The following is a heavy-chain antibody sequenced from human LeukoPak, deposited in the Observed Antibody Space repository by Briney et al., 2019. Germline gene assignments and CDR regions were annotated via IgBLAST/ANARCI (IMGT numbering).Heavy chain of an antibody. CDR2: IYHSGST. Sequence: SETLSLTCAVSGYSLSSGYYWGWIRQPPGKGLEWIGSIYHSGSTYYNPSLKSRVTISVDTSKNQFSLKLSSVTAADTAVYYRARGYCSGGSCYHIKGAFDIWGQGTMVTVSS. CDR1: GYSLSSGYY. V-gene: IGHV4-38-2*01. J-gene: IGHJ3*02. D-gene: IGHD2-15*01. CDR3: ARGYCSGGSCYHIKGAFDI.